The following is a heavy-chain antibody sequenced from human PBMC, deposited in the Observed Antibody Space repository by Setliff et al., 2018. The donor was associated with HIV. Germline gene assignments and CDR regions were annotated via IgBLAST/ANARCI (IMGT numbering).Heavy chain of an antibody. Sequence: ASVKVSCKASGYTFTSYAMHWVRQAPGQRLEWMGWINAGNGNTKYSQKFQGRVTITRDTSANTAYMELSSLRSEDTAVYYCARGSCSGCYLSDYWGLGTLVTVSS. D-gene: IGHD6-19*01. CDR3: ARGSCSGCYLSDY. J-gene: IGHJ4*02. V-gene: IGHV1-3*01. CDR2: INAGNGNT. CDR1: GYTFTSYA.